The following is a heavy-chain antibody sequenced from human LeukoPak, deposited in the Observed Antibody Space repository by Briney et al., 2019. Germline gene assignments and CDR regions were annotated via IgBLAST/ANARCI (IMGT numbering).Heavy chain of an antibody. CDR3: ARHPSASGSWFDP. CDR2: IYYSGST. Sequence: PSETLSLTCTVSGGSISSYYWSWIRQPPGKGLEWIGYIYYSGSTNYNPSLKSRVTISVDTSKNQFSLKLSSVTAADTAVYYCARHPSASGSWFDPWGQGTLVTVSS. V-gene: IGHV4-59*08. J-gene: IGHJ5*02. D-gene: IGHD1-26*01. CDR1: GGSISSYY.